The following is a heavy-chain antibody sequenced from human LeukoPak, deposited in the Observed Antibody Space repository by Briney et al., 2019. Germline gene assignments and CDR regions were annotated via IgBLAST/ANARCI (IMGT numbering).Heavy chain of an antibody. Sequence: PSETLSLTCTVSGGSISSGDYYWSWIRQPPGKGLEWIGYIYYSGSTYYNPSLKSRVTISVDTSKNQFSLKLSSVTAADTAVYYCARAKEGSGELLWFGELFRNAFDIWGQGTMVTVSS. D-gene: IGHD3-10*01. CDR3: ARAKEGSGELLWFGELFRNAFDI. V-gene: IGHV4-30-4*01. CDR1: GGSISSGDYY. J-gene: IGHJ3*02. CDR2: IYYSGST.